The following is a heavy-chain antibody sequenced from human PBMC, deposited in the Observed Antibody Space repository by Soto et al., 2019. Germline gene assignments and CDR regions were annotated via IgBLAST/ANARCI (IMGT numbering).Heavy chain of an antibody. CDR2: IIPIFGTA. J-gene: IGHJ6*02. CDR3: ARDNPPQWYSRYYYGMDV. D-gene: IGHD4-4*01. CDR1: GGTFSSYA. Sequence: QVQLVQSGAEVKKPGSSVKVSCKASGGTFSSYAISWVRQAPGQGLEWMGGIIPIFGTASYAQKYQVRVTITADESTSTAYMELSSRRSEDTAVYYCARDNPPQWYSRYYYGMDVWGQGTTVTVSS. V-gene: IGHV1-69*12.